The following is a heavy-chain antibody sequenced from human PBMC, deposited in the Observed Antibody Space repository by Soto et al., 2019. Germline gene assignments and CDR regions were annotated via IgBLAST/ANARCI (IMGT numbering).Heavy chain of an antibody. CDR3: ARGSGPKDAFDI. J-gene: IGHJ3*02. CDR1: GASITQYY. V-gene: IGHV4-59*01. CDR2: VSSTGST. D-gene: IGHD6-19*01. Sequence: SETLSLTCTVSGASITQYYWNWIRQSPGKGLEWIVSVSSTGSTVFNPSLTSRVTVSLDTSKNQFSLTLNSVTAADTAVYYCARGSGPKDAFDIWGQGTMVTVSS.